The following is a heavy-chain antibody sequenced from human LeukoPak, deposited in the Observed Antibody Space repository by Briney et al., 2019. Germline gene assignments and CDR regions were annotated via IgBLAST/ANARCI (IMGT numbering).Heavy chain of an antibody. J-gene: IGHJ4*02. Sequence: GCLSLSRAPSVLTFCRYAMQWVPPAPRKGVEYVGTISNNGGSTCYANTVKGRFTISRYNTKNTLYLQMGSLRAEDMAVYYFARDGSASCAFDYWGQGTLVTVSS. D-gene: IGHD3-10*01. CDR1: VLTFCRYA. V-gene: IGHV3-64*01. CDR3: ARDGSASCAFDY. CDR2: ISNNGGST.